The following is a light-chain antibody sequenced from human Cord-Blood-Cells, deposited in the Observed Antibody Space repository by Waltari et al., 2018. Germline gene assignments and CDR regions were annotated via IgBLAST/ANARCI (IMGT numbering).Light chain of an antibody. CDR3: CSYACYV. V-gene: IGLV2-23*01. J-gene: IGLJ1*01. Sequence: QSALTQPASVSGSPGQSITISCTGTSSDVGSYNLVSWYQQHPGKAPKLMIYEGSKRPSGVSNRFSGSKSGNTASLTISGLQAEDEADYYCCSYACYVFGTGTKVTVL. CDR2: EGS. CDR1: SSDVGSYNL.